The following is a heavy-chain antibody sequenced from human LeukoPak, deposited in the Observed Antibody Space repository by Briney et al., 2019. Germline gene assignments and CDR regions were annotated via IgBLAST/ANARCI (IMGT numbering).Heavy chain of an antibody. Sequence: EASVKVSCKASGYTFTGHYLHWVRQAPGQGLEWMGWISTYNGHTNYARKVQGRVTMTTDTSTSTAYMELRSLRSDDTAVYFCAREGGRYCSGGSCYSSNGWYGGLNYWGQGTLVTVSS. V-gene: IGHV1-18*04. CDR3: AREGGRYCSGGSCYSSNGWYGGLNY. D-gene: IGHD2-15*01. CDR2: ISTYNGHT. CDR1: GYTFTGHY. J-gene: IGHJ4*02.